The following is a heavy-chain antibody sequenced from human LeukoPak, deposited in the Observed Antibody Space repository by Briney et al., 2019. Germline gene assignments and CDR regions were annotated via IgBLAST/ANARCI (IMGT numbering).Heavy chain of an antibody. CDR3: ARDDWNYKFTIHSYYYGMDV. V-gene: IGHV1-3*01. Sequence: EASVNVSCKASGYTFTSYAMHWVRQAPGQRLEWMGWINGGNGNTRYSQKLQGRVTITRDTSANTVYMELSSLRSGDTAVYYCARDDWNYKFTIHSYYYGMDVWGQGTTVTVSS. J-gene: IGHJ6*02. CDR1: GYTFTSYA. D-gene: IGHD1-7*01. CDR2: INGGNGNT.